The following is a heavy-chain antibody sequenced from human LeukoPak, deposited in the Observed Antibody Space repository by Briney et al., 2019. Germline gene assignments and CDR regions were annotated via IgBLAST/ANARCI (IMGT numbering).Heavy chain of an antibody. CDR2: ISSGGGST. Sequence: PGGSLRLSCTASGFTFSNYAMHWVRQAPGKGLDYVSAISSGGGSTYYANSVKGRFTISKDNSKNTLYLQMGSLRAEDMAVYYCARGVPYYDILTGGSFDIWGQGTMVTVSS. J-gene: IGHJ3*02. V-gene: IGHV3-64*01. CDR3: ARGVPYYDILTGGSFDI. D-gene: IGHD3-9*01. CDR1: GFTFSNYA.